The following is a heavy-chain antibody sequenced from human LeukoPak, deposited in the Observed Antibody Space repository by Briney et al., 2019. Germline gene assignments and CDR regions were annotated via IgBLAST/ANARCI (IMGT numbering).Heavy chain of an antibody. D-gene: IGHD6-6*01. Sequence: GGSLRLSCAASGFTFRSNWMSWVRQAPGKGLEWVANIKQDGSEKYYVDSVKGRFTISRDNAKNSLYLQMNSLRAEDTAVYYCARSIIAIRLANSNYAFDIWGQGTMVTVSS. CDR2: IKQDGSEK. CDR3: ARSIIAIRLANSNYAFDI. V-gene: IGHV3-7*01. J-gene: IGHJ3*02. CDR1: GFTFRSNW.